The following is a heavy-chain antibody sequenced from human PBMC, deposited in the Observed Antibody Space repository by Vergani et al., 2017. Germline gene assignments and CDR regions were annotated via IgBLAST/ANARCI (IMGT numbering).Heavy chain of an antibody. D-gene: IGHD3-9*01. J-gene: IGHJ4*02. CDR1: GFTFSSYA. CDR2: ISYDGSNK. V-gene: IGHV3-30-3*01. Sequence: QVQLVESGGGLVKPGGSLRLSCAASGFTFSSYAMHWVRQAPGKGLEWVAVISYDGSNKYYADSVKGRFTISRDNSKNTLYLQMNSLRAEDTAVYYCARGIRYFDWLLDYWGQGTLVTVSS. CDR3: ARGIRYFDWLLDY.